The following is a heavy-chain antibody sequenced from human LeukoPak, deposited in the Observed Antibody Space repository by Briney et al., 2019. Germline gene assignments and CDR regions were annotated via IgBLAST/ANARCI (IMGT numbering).Heavy chain of an antibody. CDR2: ISASGRET. D-gene: IGHD2-2*01. CDR3: AKYVCSSTSCYRSFDY. Sequence: GWCLRLSCVASEFTFSTYAMTWVRPGPGKGLAWVSTISASGRETHYADSVKGRFTISRDNSKNTLFLQMNSLRAEDTAVYYCAKYVCSSTSCYRSFDYWGQGTLVTVSS. J-gene: IGHJ4*02. V-gene: IGHV3-23*01. CDR1: EFTFSTYA.